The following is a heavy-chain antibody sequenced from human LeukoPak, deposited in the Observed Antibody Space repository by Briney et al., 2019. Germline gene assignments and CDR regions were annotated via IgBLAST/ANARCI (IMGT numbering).Heavy chain of an antibody. CDR1: GGSFGFYY. CDR3: AREEYSSDWYGHDS. CDR2: INDSGST. V-gene: IGHV4-34*01. D-gene: IGHD6-13*01. J-gene: IGHJ4*02. Sequence: NASETLSLTCAVYGGSFGFYYWSWIRQPPGKGLEWIGEINDSGSTNYKSSLKSRVTISVDTSKNQFSLKLSSVTAADTAFYYCAREEYSSDWYGHDSWGQGTLVTVSS.